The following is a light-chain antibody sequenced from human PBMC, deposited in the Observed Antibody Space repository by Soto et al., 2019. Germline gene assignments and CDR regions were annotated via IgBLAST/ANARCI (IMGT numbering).Light chain of an antibody. J-gene: IGKJ1*01. CDR3: QQYVTSSPRT. Sequence: EIVLTQSPGALSLSPVERATLSCMASQSLSNSELAWYQQKPGQAPRLLIYGASSRATGIPDRFSGSGSGTDFTLTITRLEPEDFAVYYCQQYVTSSPRTCGQGTKGDIK. CDR2: GAS. CDR1: QSLSNSE. V-gene: IGKV3-20*01.